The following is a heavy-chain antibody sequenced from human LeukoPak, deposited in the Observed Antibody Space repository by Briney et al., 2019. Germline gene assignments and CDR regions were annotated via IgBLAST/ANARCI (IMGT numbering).Heavy chain of an antibody. J-gene: IGHJ5*02. CDR1: GYTFTSYA. CDR2: IHTETGNP. Sequence: ASVKVSCKASGYTFTSYAINWVRQAPGQGLEWMGWIHTETGNPTYAQGFTGRFVFSLDTSVSTAYLQISDLKAEDTAVYYCARDRYCRGGNCYSWGQGTLVTVSS. CDR3: ARDRYCRGGNCYS. D-gene: IGHD2-15*01. V-gene: IGHV7-4-1*02.